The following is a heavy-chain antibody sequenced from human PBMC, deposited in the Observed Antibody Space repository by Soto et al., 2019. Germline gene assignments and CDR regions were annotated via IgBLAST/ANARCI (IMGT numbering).Heavy chain of an antibody. CDR3: ARDKGVPGPNYYYYGMDV. V-gene: IGHV1-3*01. CDR1: GYTFTSYA. CDR2: INAGNGNT. Sequence: GASVKVSCKASGYTFTSYAMHWVRQAPGQRLEWMGWINAGNGNTKYSQKFQGRVTMTRDTSTSTVYMELSSLRSEDTAVYYCARDKGVPGPNYYYYGMDVWGQGTTVTVSS. J-gene: IGHJ6*02.